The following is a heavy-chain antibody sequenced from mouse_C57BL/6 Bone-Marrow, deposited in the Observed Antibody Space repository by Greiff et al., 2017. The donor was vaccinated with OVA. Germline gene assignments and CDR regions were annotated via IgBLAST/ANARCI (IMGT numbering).Heavy chain of an antibody. J-gene: IGHJ1*03. Sequence: VKLQQPGAELVKPGASVKLSCKASGYTFTSYWMHWVKQRPGQGLAWIGMIHPNSGSTNYNEKFKSKATLTVDKSSSTAYMQLSSLTSEDSAVYYCAREGLYYYGSSYWYFDVWGTGTTVTVSS. CDR1: GYTFTSYW. D-gene: IGHD1-1*01. CDR3: AREGLYYYGSSYWYFDV. V-gene: IGHV1-64*01. CDR2: IHPNSGST.